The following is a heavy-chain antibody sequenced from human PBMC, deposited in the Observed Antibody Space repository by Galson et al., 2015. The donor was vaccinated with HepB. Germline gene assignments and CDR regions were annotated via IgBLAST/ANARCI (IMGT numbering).Heavy chain of an antibody. CDR2: IYWDDDK. D-gene: IGHD3-3*01. Sequence: PALVKPTQTLTLTCTFSGFSLSTSGVGVGWIRQPPGKALEWLALIYWDDDKRYSPSLKSRLTITKDTSKNQVVLTMTNMDPVDTATYYCAHRRTIFGAQWDFDYWGQGTLVTVSS. J-gene: IGHJ4*02. V-gene: IGHV2-5*02. CDR3: AHRRTIFGAQWDFDY. CDR1: GFSLSTSGVG.